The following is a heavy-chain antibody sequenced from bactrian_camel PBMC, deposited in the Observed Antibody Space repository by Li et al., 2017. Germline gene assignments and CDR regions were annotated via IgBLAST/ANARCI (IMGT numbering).Heavy chain of an antibody. V-gene: IGHV3S1*01. D-gene: IGHD1*01. CDR2: IVIRDGRT. CDR3: AADGGLSDCSSSFQNYEYNF. Sequence: QVQLVESGGGSVQAGGSLRLSCAVAGYTSRSNCLGWSRRTDEQEREGLAAIVIRDGRTYTADAVKGRFTISQDNTKNTVFLQMNNLKPEDTGMYYCAADGGLSDCSSSFQNYEYNFWGRGTQVTVS. CDR1: GYTSRSNC. J-gene: IGHJ4*01.